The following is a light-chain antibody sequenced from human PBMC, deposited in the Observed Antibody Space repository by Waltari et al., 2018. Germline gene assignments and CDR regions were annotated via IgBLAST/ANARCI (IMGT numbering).Light chain of an antibody. CDR3: SSYTSSSTLV. J-gene: IGLJ2*01. Sequence: QSALTPPASVSGSPGQSITISCTGTSSDVGGYNYVSWYQQHPGNAPKLMSYEVSNRPSGVSTRFSGSKSGNTASLTISGLQAEDEADYYCSSYTSSSTLVFGGGTKLTVL. CDR2: EVS. CDR1: SSDVGGYNY. V-gene: IGLV2-14*01.